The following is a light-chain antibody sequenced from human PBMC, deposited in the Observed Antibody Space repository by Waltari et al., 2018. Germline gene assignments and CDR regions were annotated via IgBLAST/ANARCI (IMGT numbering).Light chain of an antibody. J-gene: IGLJ3*02. V-gene: IGLV4-69*01. CDR1: SGHSSTV. CDR3: QTGGHGTWV. CDR2: VNSDGSH. Sequence: QLVLTQSPSASASLGASVKLTCTLSSGHSSTVIAWLQQQPEKGPRYLMKVNSDGSHSTGDKIPDRFSCSSSGAEHYLTISSLQSEDEADYYCQTGGHGTWVFGGGTKLTVL.